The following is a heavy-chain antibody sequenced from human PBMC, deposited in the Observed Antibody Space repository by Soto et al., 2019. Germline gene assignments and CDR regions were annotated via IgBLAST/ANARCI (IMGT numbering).Heavy chain of an antibody. D-gene: IGHD3-3*01. J-gene: IGHJ3*01. V-gene: IGHV3-9*01. CDR2: ISWDGGYT. CDR3: VKDEGVCNTISCKDAFDY. Sequence: EVQLAESGGGLVQPGRSLRLSCEASGFSFVDYAMHWVRQVPGQGLEWVSGISWDGGYTGYADSVNGRFTISRDNAKKALYLKMNRMRVEDTALYYCVKDEGVCNTISCKDAFDYWGQGTKVTVS. CDR1: GFSFVDYA.